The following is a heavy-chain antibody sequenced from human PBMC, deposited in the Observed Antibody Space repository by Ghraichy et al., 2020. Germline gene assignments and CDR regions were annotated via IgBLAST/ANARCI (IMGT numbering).Heavy chain of an antibody. CDR2: INHSGST. CDR1: GGSFSGYY. V-gene: IGHV4-34*01. D-gene: IGHD2-2*01. J-gene: IGHJ4*02. CDR3: ARTRSEYCSSTSCIDY. Sequence: SETLSLTCAVYGGSFSGYYWSWIRQPPGKGLEWIGEINHSGSTNYNPSLKSRVTISVDTSKNQFSLKLSSVTAADTAVYYCARTRSEYCSSTSCIDYWGQGTLVTVSS.